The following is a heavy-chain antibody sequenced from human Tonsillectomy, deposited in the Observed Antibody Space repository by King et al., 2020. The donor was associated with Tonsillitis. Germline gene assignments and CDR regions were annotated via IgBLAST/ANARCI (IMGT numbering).Heavy chain of an antibody. D-gene: IGHD2-2*01. Sequence: VQLVESGGGVVQPGRSLRLSCAASGFTFSSYTMHWVRQAPGKGLEWVAVISYDGSNKYYADSVKGRFTISRDNSKNTLYLQMNSLRAEDTAVYYCARVLPLGSTSSPTFAYWGQGTLVTVSS. CDR2: ISYDGSNK. CDR3: ARVLPLGSTSSPTFAY. J-gene: IGHJ4*02. CDR1: GFTFSSYT. V-gene: IGHV3-30*04.